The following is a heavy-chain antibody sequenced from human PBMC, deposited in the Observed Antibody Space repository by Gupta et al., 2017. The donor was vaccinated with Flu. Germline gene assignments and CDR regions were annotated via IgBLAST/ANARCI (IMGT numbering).Heavy chain of an antibody. J-gene: IGHJ4*02. Sequence: QVQLQESGPGLVKPSQTLSLTCTVSGGSIGNAGDYWSWIRHHPEKGLEWIGYISHIGSTYYNPSLKSRVTISSDTSKNQFSLRLRSVAAADAAIYYCARNRRETRFDYWGQGTLVTVSS. CDR3: ARNRRETRFDY. V-gene: IGHV4-31*03. CDR1: GGSIGNAGDY. CDR2: ISHIGST. D-gene: IGHD5-24*01.